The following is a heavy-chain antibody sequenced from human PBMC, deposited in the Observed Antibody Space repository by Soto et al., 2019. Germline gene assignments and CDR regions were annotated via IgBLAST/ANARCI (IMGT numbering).Heavy chain of an antibody. CDR3: AKMSTSSWYIDYFDF. D-gene: IGHD6-13*01. Sequence: GGSLRLSCVASGISFTTYAMTWVRLAPGKGLEWVSGIGSSGGTIYYADSVKGRFTISRDISKNTVYLQMNSLRAEDTAVYYCAKMSTSSWYIDYFDFWGPGTTVTVS. CDR2: IGSSGGTI. V-gene: IGHV3-23*01. CDR1: GISFTTYA. J-gene: IGHJ4*02.